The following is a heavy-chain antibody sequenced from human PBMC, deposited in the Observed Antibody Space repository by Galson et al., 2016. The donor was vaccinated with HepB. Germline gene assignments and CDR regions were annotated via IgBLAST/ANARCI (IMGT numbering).Heavy chain of an antibody. CDR3: TTKMGDN. CDR2: INQDGSGR. J-gene: IGHJ4*02. V-gene: IGHV3-7*03. D-gene: IGHD5-24*01. CDR1: GFTFSSYW. Sequence: SLRLSCAASGFTFSSYWMSWVRQAPGKGLQWVATINQDGSGRYYGDSVRARFTISRENAKNSHYLQMDSLRVEDTAIYYRTTKMGDNWGQGTLVAVSS.